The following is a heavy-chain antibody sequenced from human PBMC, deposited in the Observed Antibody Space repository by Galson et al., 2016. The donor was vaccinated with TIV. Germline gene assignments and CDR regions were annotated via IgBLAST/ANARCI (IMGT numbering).Heavy chain of an antibody. J-gene: IGHJ4*02. V-gene: IGHV1-24*01. Sequence: SVKVSCKASGATFRNNAISWVRQAPGQGLEWMGGFDPEVQKTIYAQNFQGRVTLTADTSIDTAYVELGSLRFEDTAVYFCATVAWFPGLSLDNWGQGTLVIVSS. CDR2: FDPEVQKT. CDR3: ATVAWFPGLSLDN. CDR1: GATFRNNA. D-gene: IGHD3-22*01.